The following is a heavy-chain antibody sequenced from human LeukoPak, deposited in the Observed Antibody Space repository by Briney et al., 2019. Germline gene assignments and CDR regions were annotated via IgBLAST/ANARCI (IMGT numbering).Heavy chain of an antibody. D-gene: IGHD2-2*01. J-gene: IGHJ4*02. V-gene: IGHV3-53*01. CDR1: GFTVSSNY. CDR2: IYSGGST. CDR3: AREDPYCSSTSCPFDY. Sequence: GGSLRLSCAASGFTVSSNYMSWVRQAPGEGLEWVSVIYSGGSTYYADSVKGRFTISRDNSKNTLYLQMNSLRAEDTAVYYCAREDPYCSSTSCPFDYWGQGTLVTVSS.